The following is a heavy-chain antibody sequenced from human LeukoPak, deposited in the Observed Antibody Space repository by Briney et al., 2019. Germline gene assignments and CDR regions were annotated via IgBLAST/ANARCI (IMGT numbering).Heavy chain of an antibody. J-gene: IGHJ6*04. Sequence: GSLRLSCAASGFTFSSYWMSGVRQAPGKGLEWVANIKQDGSEKYYVDSVKGRFTNSRDNAKNSLYLQMNSLRAEDTAVYYCARDETDIVVVPAAMRGRYYYGMDVWGKGTTVTVSS. CDR3: ARDETDIVVVPAAMRGRYYYGMDV. CDR1: GFTFSSYW. CDR2: IKQDGSEK. V-gene: IGHV3-7*03. D-gene: IGHD2-2*01.